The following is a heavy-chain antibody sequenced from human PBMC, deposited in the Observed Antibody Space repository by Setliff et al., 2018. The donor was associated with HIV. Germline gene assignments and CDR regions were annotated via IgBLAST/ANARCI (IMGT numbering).Heavy chain of an antibody. V-gene: IGHV4-61*05. CDR1: GASISRSAYY. J-gene: IGHJ4*02. Sequence: SSETLSLTCSVSGASISRSAYYWSWIRQPPGRGLEWIGYIYYSGSTNYNPSLKSRVTISVDTSKDQFSLKLSSVTAADTAIYYCARLGMVRGVILAYFDYWGQGTLVTSPQ. CDR2: IYYSGST. CDR3: ARLGMVRGVILAYFDY. D-gene: IGHD3-10*01.